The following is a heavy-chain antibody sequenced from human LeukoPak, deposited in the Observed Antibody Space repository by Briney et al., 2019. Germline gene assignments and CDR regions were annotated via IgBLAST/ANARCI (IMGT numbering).Heavy chain of an antibody. CDR2: IKQDGSEK. J-gene: IGHJ4*02. Sequence: GGSLRLSCAASGLTFSIYWMSWVRQAPGKGREWVANIKQDGSEKYYVDSVKGRFNISRDSAKNSPYLQMNSLRAEDKAVYYCARGSAAAGPFDYWGQGTLVTVSS. CDR3: ARGSAAAGPFDY. CDR1: GLTFSIYW. D-gene: IGHD6-13*01. V-gene: IGHV3-7*01.